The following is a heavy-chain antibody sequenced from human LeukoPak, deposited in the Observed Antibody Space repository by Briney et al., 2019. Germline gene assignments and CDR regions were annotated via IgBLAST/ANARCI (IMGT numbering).Heavy chain of an antibody. CDR1: GYSFTDYW. D-gene: IGHD3-22*01. J-gene: IGHJ4*02. Sequence: GESLKISCKGSGYSFTDYWIGWVRQMPGKGLEWMGITYPGDSDTRYSPSFQGQVTISADKSISTAYLQWSSLKASDTAMYYCARRIYDSRAYFFDYWGQGTLVTVSS. CDR3: ARRIYDSRAYFFDY. CDR2: TYPGDSDT. V-gene: IGHV5-51*01.